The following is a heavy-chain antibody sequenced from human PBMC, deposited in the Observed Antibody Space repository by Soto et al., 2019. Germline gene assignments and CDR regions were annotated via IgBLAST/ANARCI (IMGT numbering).Heavy chain of an antibody. Sequence: GGSLRLSCAASGFTVSNNYMSWVRQAPGKGLEWVAVISYDGSNKYYADSVKGRFTISRDNSKNTLYLQMNSLRAEDTAVYYCASGRRYSSGWYDDYWGQGTLVTVSS. J-gene: IGHJ4*02. CDR3: ASGRRYSSGWYDDY. V-gene: IGHV3-30-3*01. CDR2: ISYDGSNK. CDR1: GFTVSNNY. D-gene: IGHD6-19*01.